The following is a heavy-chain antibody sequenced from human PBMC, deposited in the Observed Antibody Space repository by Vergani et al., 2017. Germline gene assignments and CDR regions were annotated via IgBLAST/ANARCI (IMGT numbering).Heavy chain of an antibody. CDR1: GYTFTGYY. V-gene: IGHV1-2*02. CDR2: INPNSGGT. D-gene: IGHD1-26*01. Sequence: VQLVESGAEVKKPGASVKVSCKASGYTFTGYYMHWVRQAPGQGLEWMGWINPNSGGTNYAQKFQGRVSMTRDTSISTAYMELSRLRSNDTAVYYCARGPWGGSYRERYYYYYMDVWGKGTTVTVSS. J-gene: IGHJ6*03. CDR3: ARGPWGGSYRERYYYYYMDV.